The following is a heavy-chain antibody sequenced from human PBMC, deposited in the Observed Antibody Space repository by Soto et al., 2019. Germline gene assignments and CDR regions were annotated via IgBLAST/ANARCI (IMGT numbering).Heavy chain of an antibody. CDR3: ARAHGSGSSADY. CDR1: GGTFSIYA. V-gene: IGHV1-69*13. CDR2: IIPIFGTA. Sequence: SVKVSCKASGGTFSIYAISWVLQSPGQWLEWMGGIIPIFGTANYAQKFQGRVTITADESTSTAYVELSSLRSEDTAVYYCARAHGSGSSADYWGQGTLVTVSS. D-gene: IGHD3-10*01. J-gene: IGHJ4*02.